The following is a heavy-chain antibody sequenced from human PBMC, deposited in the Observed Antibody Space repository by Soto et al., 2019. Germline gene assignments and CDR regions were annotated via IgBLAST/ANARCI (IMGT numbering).Heavy chain of an antibody. CDR3: AKVGAGYSSSWYFDY. CDR2: ISGSGGST. D-gene: IGHD6-13*01. Sequence: GGSLRLSCAASGFTFSSYAMSWVRQAPGKGLEWVSAISGSGGSTYYADSVKGRFTISRDNSKNTLYLQMNSLRAEDTAVYYCAKVGAGYSSSWYFDYWGQGTLVTVSS. CDR1: GFTFSSYA. J-gene: IGHJ4*02. V-gene: IGHV3-23*01.